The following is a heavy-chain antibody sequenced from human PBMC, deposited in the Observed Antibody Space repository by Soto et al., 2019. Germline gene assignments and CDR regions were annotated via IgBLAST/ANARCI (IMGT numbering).Heavy chain of an antibody. D-gene: IGHD3-10*01. CDR3: AKDGGYGSGSYYSDD. CDR2: TSRSGGST. V-gene: IGHV3-23*01. Sequence: EVQLLESGGGLVQPGGSLRLSCAASGFTFSSYAMSWVRQAPGKGLEWVSTTSRSGGSTYYADSVKGRFTISRDNPKNTFYLQMNSLRAEDMAVYYCAKDGGYGSGSYYSDDWGQGTLVTVSS. J-gene: IGHJ4*02. CDR1: GFTFSSYA.